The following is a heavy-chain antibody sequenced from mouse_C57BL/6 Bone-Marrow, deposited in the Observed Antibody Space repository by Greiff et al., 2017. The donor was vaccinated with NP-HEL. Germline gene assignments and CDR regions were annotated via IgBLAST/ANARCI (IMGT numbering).Heavy chain of an antibody. V-gene: IGHV1-55*01. CDR2: IYPGSGST. Sequence: VQLQQPGAELVKPGASVKMSCKASGYTFTSYWITWVKQRPGQGLEWIGDIYPGSGSTNYNEKFKSKATLTVDTSSSTAYMQLSSLTSEDSAVYYCARSSGYVGYAMDYWGQGTSVTVSS. CDR1: GYTFTSYW. D-gene: IGHD3-2*02. J-gene: IGHJ4*01. CDR3: ARSSGYVGYAMDY.